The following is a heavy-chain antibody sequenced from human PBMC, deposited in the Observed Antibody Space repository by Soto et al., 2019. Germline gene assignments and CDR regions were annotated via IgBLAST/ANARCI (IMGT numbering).Heavy chain of an antibody. CDR1: GGSISSYY. D-gene: IGHD6-13*01. CDR2: IYYSGST. CDR3: ARGVDSSSWWTYYYYGMDV. V-gene: IGHV4-59*01. J-gene: IGHJ6*02. Sequence: PSETLSLTCTVSGGSISSYYWSWIRQPPGKGLEWIGYIYYSGSTNYNPSLKSRVTISVDTSKNQFSLKLSSVTAADTAVYYCARGVDSSSWWTYYYYGMDVWGQGTTVTVSS.